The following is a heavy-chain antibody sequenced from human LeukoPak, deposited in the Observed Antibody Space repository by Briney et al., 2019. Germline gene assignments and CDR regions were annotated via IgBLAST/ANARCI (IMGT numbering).Heavy chain of an antibody. CDR3: ARAGGRAYFDY. Sequence: SETLSLTCTVSGGSISSDDYYWSWIRQPPGKGLEWIRYIYYSGSTYYNPSLKSRVTISVDTSKNQFSLKLSSVTAADTAVYYCARAGGRAYFDYWGQGTLVTVSS. V-gene: IGHV4-30-4*01. CDR2: IYYSGST. D-gene: IGHD3-16*01. CDR1: GGSISSDDYY. J-gene: IGHJ4*02.